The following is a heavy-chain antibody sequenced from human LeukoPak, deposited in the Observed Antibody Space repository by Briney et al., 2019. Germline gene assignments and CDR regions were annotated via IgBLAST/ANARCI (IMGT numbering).Heavy chain of an antibody. CDR3: ARGRDYGAGSFFDL. CDR2: INPHGGGT. V-gene: IGHV1-2*04. J-gene: IGHJ4*02. Sequence: GASVRVSCKASGYTLTDYYLHWVRQAPGQGLEWMGWINPHGGGTNYAQNFQGWVTMTRDTSIGTAYMELSGLRSDDTAVYYCARGRDYGAGSFFDLWGQGTLVTVSS. D-gene: IGHD3-10*01. CDR1: GYTLTDYY.